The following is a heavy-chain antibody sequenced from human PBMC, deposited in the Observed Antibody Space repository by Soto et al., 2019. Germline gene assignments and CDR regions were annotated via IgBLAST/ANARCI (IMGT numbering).Heavy chain of an antibody. V-gene: IGHV4-38-2*01. CDR3: ARAQWLVLDY. Sequence: SETLSLTCAVSGYSISSGYYWGWIRQPPGKGLEWIGSIYHSGSTYYNPSLKSRVTISLDRSKNHFSLKLSSVSAADTAVYYCARAQWLVLDYWGQGTLVTVSS. D-gene: IGHD6-19*01. CDR2: IYHSGST. J-gene: IGHJ4*02. CDR1: GYSISSGYY.